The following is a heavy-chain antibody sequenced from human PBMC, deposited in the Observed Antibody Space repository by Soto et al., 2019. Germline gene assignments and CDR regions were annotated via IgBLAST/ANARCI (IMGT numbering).Heavy chain of an antibody. CDR3: ASSVLVTSTMNYFDL. CDR1: GYIFSNFW. Sequence: GESLKISCHASGYIFSNFWIAWVRQMPGEGLEWLGIIYPDDSDTRYSPSFLGQVTISADKSIKTTYLQWSSLKASDTAIYFCASSVLVTSTMNYFDLWGQGTLVTVS. CDR2: IYPDDSDT. J-gene: IGHJ4*02. V-gene: IGHV5-51*01. D-gene: IGHD2-8*02.